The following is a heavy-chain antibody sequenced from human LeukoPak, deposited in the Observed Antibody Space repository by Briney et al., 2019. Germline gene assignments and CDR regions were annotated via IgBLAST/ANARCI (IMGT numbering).Heavy chain of an antibody. CDR3: ARVVGSSGYYYFDY. J-gene: IGHJ4*02. CDR2: IRSSSSYT. D-gene: IGHD3-22*01. V-gene: IGHV3-11*03. Sequence: GGSLRLSCAASGFTFSHYYMSWSRQAPGKWREWVSYIRSSSSYTNYADSVKGRFTISRDNAKNSLYLKMNSLRGEETAVYYCARVVGSSGYYYFDYWGQGTLVTVSS. CDR1: GFTFSHYY.